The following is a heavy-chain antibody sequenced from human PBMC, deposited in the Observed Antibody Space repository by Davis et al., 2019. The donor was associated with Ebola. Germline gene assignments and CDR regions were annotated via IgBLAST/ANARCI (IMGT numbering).Heavy chain of an antibody. V-gene: IGHV3-7*03. D-gene: IGHD3-10*01. CDR1: GFTFSSYW. CDR2: IKQDGSEK. CDR3: ARETTSFGELFYYYYGMDV. Sequence: GESLKISCAASGFTFSSYWMSWVRQASGKGLEWVANIKQDGSEKYYVDSVKGRFTISRDNAKNSLYLQMNSLRAEDTAVYYCARETTSFGELFYYYYGMDVWGQGTTVTVSS. J-gene: IGHJ6*02.